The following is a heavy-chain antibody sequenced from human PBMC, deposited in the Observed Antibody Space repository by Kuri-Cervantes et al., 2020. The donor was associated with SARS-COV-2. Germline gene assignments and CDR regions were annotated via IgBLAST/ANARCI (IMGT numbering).Heavy chain of an antibody. CDR2: INAGNGNT. V-gene: IGHV1-3*01. J-gene: IGHJ6*02. D-gene: IGHD1-1*01. CDR3: ATVIPRWDAGMALNYYYTLDV. Sequence: ASVKVSCKASGYTFTSYAMHWVRQAPGQRLEWMGWINAGNGNTKYSQKFQGRVTMTEDTSTDTTYMEMSSLKSEDTAVYYCATVIPRWDAGMALNYYYTLDVWGQGTTVTVSS. CDR1: GYTFTSYA.